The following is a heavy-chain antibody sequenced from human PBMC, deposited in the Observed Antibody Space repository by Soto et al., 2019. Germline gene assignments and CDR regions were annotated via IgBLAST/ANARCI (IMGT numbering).Heavy chain of an antibody. Sequence: QVHLEQSGAEVKKPGASVKVSCKASGYTFTSYYLHWVRRAPGQGLEWMGIIDPKRGRTTYAQKFEGRITMTTDAATIRVFMELSSRRSDDTAVYFCARALPECDVWGPGTQVTVSS. CDR3: ARALPECDV. CDR1: GYTFTSYY. V-gene: IGHV1-46*01. CDR2: IDPKRGRT. D-gene: IGHD2-21*02. J-gene: IGHJ4*02.